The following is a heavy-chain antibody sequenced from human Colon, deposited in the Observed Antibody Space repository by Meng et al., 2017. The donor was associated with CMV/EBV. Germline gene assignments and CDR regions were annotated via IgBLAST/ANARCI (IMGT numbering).Heavy chain of an antibody. V-gene: IGHV3-11*04. J-gene: IGHJ4*02. Sequence: GESLKISCAASGFTFSDYYMGWIRQAPGKGLEWISYISSSGSTMYYADSVKGRFTISRDYAKNSLYLQLNSLTAEDTGVYYCTNKNYDWGQGTLVTVSS. CDR2: ISSSGSTM. CDR3: TNKNYD. D-gene: IGHD3-3*01. CDR1: GFTFSDYY.